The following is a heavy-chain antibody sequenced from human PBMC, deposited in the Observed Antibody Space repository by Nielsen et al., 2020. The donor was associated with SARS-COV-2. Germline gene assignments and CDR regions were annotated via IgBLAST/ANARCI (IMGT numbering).Heavy chain of an antibody. D-gene: IGHD6-13*01. Sequence: SETLSLTCAVYGGSFSGYYWSWIRQPPGKGLEWIGEINHSGSTNYNPSLKSRVTISVDTSKNQFSLKLSSVTAADTAVYYCARGIYSSSWVRSYFDYWGQEPWSPSPQ. V-gene: IGHV4-34*01. J-gene: IGHJ4*01. CDR2: INHSGST. CDR1: GGSFSGYY. CDR3: ARGIYSSSWVRSYFDY.